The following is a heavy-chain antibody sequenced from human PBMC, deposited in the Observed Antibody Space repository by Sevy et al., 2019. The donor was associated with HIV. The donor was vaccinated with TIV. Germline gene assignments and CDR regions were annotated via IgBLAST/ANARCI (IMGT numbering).Heavy chain of an antibody. V-gene: IGHV4-59*01. J-gene: IGHJ4*02. CDR1: GGSISSYF. Sequence: SETLSLTCSVSGGSISSYFWTWVRQSPGKGLEWIGNIYFTGNTDYSPCLKSRVTLSLDTSKSQFSLTLKSVTAADTASYFCARDSTTRPRVLDYWGQGTLVTVSS. CDR3: ARDSTTRPRVLDY. D-gene: IGHD1-1*01. CDR2: IYFTGNT.